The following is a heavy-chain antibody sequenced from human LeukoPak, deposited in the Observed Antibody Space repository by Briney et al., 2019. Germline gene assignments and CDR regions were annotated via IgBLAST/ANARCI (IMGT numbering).Heavy chain of an antibody. V-gene: IGHV1-2*02. CDR3: ARAYYYDSSGYSRRTYYYYYGMDV. J-gene: IGHJ6*02. Sequence: ASVKVSCKASGYTFTGYYMHWVRQAPGQGLEWMGWINPNSGGTNYAQKFQGRVTMTRDTSISTAYMELSRLRSDDTTVYYCARAYYYDSSGYSRRTYYYYYGMDVWGQGTTVTVSS. CDR2: INPNSGGT. D-gene: IGHD3-22*01. CDR1: GYTFTGYY.